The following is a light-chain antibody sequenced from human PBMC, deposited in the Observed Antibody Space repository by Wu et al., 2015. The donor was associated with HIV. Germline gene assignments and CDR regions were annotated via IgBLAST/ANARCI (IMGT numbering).Light chain of an antibody. V-gene: IGKV3-15*01. CDR1: QGVGSH. J-gene: IGKJ4*01. Sequence: EIVMTQSPAILSVSSGETATLSCRASQGVGSHLAWYQQKPGQAPRLLIYGASTRATAIPVRFSGSGSGTDFTLTIRSLQSEDSSVYFCQQYDKWPLTFGGGTKVEI. CDR3: QQYDKWPLT. CDR2: GAS.